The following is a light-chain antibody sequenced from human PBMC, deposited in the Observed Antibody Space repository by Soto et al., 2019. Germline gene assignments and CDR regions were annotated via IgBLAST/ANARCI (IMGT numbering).Light chain of an antibody. CDR2: GAS. CDR3: QQYNTWPRT. J-gene: IGKJ1*01. Sequence: EIVMTQSPATLSVSPGETASLSCRASQSFISRLAWYQQKPGQPPRLLIYGASTRATGIPARFSGSGSGTEFTLTISNLQSEDFAVYYCQQYNTWPRTFGQGTKVDIK. CDR1: QSFISR. V-gene: IGKV3-15*01.